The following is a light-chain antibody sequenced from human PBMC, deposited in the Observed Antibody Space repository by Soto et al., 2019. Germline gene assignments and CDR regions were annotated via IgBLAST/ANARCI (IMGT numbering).Light chain of an antibody. V-gene: IGLV1-40*01. CDR1: SSNIGAGYD. CDR3: QSYDSSLNGVV. CDR2: GNS. Sequence: QSVLTQPPSVSGAPGQRVTISFTGSSSNIGAGYDVHWYQQLPGTAPKLLIYGNSNRPSGVPDRFSGSKSGTSGSLAITGLQAEDEADYYCQSYDSSLNGVVFGGGTKLTVL. J-gene: IGLJ2*01.